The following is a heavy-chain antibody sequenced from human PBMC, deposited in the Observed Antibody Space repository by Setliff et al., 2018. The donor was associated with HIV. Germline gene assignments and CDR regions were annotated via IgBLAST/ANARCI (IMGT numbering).Heavy chain of an antibody. CDR2: VYTSGNT. J-gene: IGHJ5*02. CDR3: ARGRGAWFEGSWFDP. D-gene: IGHD6-19*01. CDR1: GGSINIGSFY. Sequence: SETLSLTCVISGGSINIGSFYWSWIRQPAGKGPEWLGHVYTSGNTYYDPSLARRVAISLDRSKNQFSLKLDSVTAADTALYFCARGRGAWFEGSWFDPWGQGILVTVSS. V-gene: IGHV4-61*09.